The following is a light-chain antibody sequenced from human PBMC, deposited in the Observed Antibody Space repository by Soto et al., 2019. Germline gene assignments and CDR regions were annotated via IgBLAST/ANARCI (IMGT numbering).Light chain of an antibody. J-gene: IGKJ1*01. CDR1: QSISTW. CDR2: KAS. Sequence: DIQMTQSPSTLSASVGDRVTLTCRASQSISTWLAWYQQKPGKAPNLLIYKASTLESGVPSRFSGSGSGTEFTLTISSLQPDDFATYYCQQYYDYPWTFGQGTVVEIK. CDR3: QQYYDYPWT. V-gene: IGKV1-5*03.